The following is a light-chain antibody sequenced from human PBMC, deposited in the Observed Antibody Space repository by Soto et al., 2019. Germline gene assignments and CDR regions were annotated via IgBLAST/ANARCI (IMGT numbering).Light chain of an antibody. CDR1: SSDVGGYNY. CDR3: CSYAGSYTFP. Sequence: QSVLAQPRSVSGSPGQSVTISCTGTSSDVGGYNYVSWYQQHPGKAPKLMIYDVSKRPSGVPDRFSGSKSGSTASLTISGLQAEDEADYYCCSYAGSYTFPFGTGTKV. J-gene: IGLJ1*01. V-gene: IGLV2-11*01. CDR2: DVS.